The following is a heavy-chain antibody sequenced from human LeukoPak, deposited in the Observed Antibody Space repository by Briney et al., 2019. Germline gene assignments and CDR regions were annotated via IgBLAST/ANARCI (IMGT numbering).Heavy chain of an antibody. CDR3: AREQGLLWFGELSLGGAFDI. Sequence: GRSLRLSCAASGFTFSSYGMHWVRQAPGKGLEWVSSISSSSSYIYYADSVKGRFTISRDNAKNSLYLQMNSLRAEDTAVYYCAREQGLLWFGELSLGGAFDIWGQGTMVTVSS. V-gene: IGHV3-21*01. D-gene: IGHD3-10*01. CDR2: ISSSSSYI. J-gene: IGHJ3*02. CDR1: GFTFSSYG.